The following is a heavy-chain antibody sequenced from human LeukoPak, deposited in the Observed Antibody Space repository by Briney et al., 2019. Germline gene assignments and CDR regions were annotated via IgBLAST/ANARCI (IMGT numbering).Heavy chain of an antibody. Sequence: KSSQTLSLTCAISGDSVWSNCVTWICQRPSPSLGFVWLGRTYYRSTWYNDYAVSERGRITVNPDTSKNQFSLHLNSVTPEDRAVYYCARRLTQYDFFDPWGQGILVTVSS. CDR2: TYYRSTWYN. CDR3: ARRLTQYDFFDP. J-gene: IGHJ5*02. D-gene: IGHD2/OR15-2a*01. V-gene: IGHV6-1*01. CDR1: GDSVWSNCVT.